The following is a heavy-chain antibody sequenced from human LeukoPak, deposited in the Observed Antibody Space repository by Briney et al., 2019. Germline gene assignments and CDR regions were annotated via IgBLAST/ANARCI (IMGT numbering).Heavy chain of an antibody. Sequence: SETLSLTCTVSGGSISSGNYYWSWIRQPPGKGLEWIGCIHYSGSTYYKPSLKSRLTISLDTSKNQFSLKLSSVTAADTAVYYCARDLSPHGFDPWGQGTLVTVSS. CDR3: ARDLSPHGFDP. CDR1: GGSISSGNYY. J-gene: IGHJ5*02. V-gene: IGHV4-30-4*01. CDR2: IHYSGST.